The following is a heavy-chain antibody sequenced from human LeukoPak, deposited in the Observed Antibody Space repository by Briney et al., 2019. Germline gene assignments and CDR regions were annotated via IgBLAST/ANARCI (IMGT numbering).Heavy chain of an antibody. J-gene: IGHJ6*03. D-gene: IGHD2-15*01. CDR1: GGSISSYY. CDR3: ARERPSLRYCSGGSCLGHMDV. CDR2: IYYSGST. V-gene: IGHV4-59*01. Sequence: SETLSVTCTDSGGSISSYYWSWIRQPPGKGLEWIGYIYYSGSTNYNPSLKSRVTISVDTSKNMFSLKLSCVTAADTAVYYCARERPSLRYCSGGSCLGHMDVWGKGTTVTVSS.